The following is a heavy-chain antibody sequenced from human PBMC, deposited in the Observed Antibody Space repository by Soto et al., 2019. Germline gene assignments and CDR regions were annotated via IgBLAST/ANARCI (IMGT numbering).Heavy chain of an antibody. CDR3: ALRSMAVVPEY. D-gene: IGHD3-22*01. Sequence: QVQLQESGPGLVKPSETLSLPCAVSGASISSYYCMWIRQPPGKGLESIGYLYYGRRANYNPSLKSRVTLSVDTSTNQCSLTLSSMTAADTAVYYCALRSMAVVPEYWGQGTLVTVSS. CDR1: GASISSYY. CDR2: LYYGRRA. V-gene: IGHV4-59*01. J-gene: IGHJ4*02.